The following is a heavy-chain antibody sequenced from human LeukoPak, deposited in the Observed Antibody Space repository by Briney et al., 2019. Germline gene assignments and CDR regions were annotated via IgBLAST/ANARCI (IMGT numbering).Heavy chain of an antibody. Sequence: SETLSLTCTVSGGSISSSSYYWGWIRQPPGKGLEWIGSIYYSGSTYYNPSLKSRVTISVDTSKNQFSLKLSSVTAADTAVYYCARDMGDPTVTTNPSGMDVWGQGTTVTVSS. CDR3: ARDMGDPTVTTNPSGMDV. J-gene: IGHJ6*02. D-gene: IGHD4-17*01. CDR2: IYYSGST. CDR1: GGSISSSSYY. V-gene: IGHV4-39*07.